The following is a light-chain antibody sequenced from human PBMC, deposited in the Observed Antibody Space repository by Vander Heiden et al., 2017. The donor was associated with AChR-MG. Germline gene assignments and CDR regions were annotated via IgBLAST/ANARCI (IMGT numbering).Light chain of an antibody. Sequence: QSALTQPASVSGSLGQSITISCIGASNGPDDQNFLSWYQQQPGRAPKLIIYEGNKRPSGLSTRFSGSASGNTSSLTISGLQADDEADYYCCSYAKTGTRIFGGGTKLTVL. J-gene: IGLJ2*01. V-gene: IGLV2-23*01. CDR1: SNGPDDQNF. CDR3: CSYAKTGTRI. CDR2: EGN.